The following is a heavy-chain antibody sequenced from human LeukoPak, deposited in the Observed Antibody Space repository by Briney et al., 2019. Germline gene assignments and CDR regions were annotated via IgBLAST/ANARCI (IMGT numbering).Heavy chain of an antibody. V-gene: IGHV4-59*08. CDR3: ARHPGGYYDILTGYYLMDV. J-gene: IGHJ6*02. CDR1: GGSISSYY. CDR2: IYYSGST. D-gene: IGHD3-9*01. Sequence: SETLSLTCTVSGGSISSYYWSWIRQPPGKGLEWIGYIYYSGSTNYNPSLKSRVTISVDTPKNQFSLKLSSVTAADTAVYYCARHPGGYYDILTGYYLMDVWGQGTTVTVSS.